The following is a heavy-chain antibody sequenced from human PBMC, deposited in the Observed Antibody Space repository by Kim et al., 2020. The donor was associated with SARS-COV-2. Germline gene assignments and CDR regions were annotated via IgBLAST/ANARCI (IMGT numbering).Heavy chain of an antibody. J-gene: IGHJ4*02. CDR1: GFTFSDYA. CDR2: INAGSGNT. V-gene: IGHV1-3*01. CDR3: ARERFGGSFDY. Sequence: VSVKVSCKASGFTFSDYAMYWVRQAPGQRLEWMGWINAGSGNTRYSQKFQGRVTITWDTSASTAYMDLTSLRFEDTAVYYCARERFGGSFDYWGQGTLVTVSS. D-gene: IGHD3-10*01.